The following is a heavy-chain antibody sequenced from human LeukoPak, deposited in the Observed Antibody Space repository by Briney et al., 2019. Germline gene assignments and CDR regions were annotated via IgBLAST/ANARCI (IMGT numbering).Heavy chain of an antibody. CDR1: GYTFTIYG. V-gene: IGHV1-2*02. Sequence: ASVNVSCKASGYTFTIYGISWVRQAPGQGLEWMGWINPNSGGTNYAQKFQGRVTMTRDTSISTAYMELSRLRSDDTAVYYCARREMVYATTTEYYFDYWGQGTLVTVSS. D-gene: IGHD2-8*01. CDR2: INPNSGGT. CDR3: ARREMVYATTTEYYFDY. J-gene: IGHJ4*02.